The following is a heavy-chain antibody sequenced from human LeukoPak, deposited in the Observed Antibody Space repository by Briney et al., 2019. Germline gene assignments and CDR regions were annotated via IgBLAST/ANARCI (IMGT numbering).Heavy chain of an antibody. J-gene: IGHJ4*02. CDR3: AREFEYSSSSGGDY. V-gene: IGHV3-21*01. D-gene: IGHD6-6*01. CDR1: GFTFSSYS. CDR2: ISSSSSYI. Sequence: GGFLRLSCAASGFTFSSYSMNWVRQAPGKGLEWVSSISSSSSYIYYADSVKGRFTISRDNAKNSLYLQMNSLRAEDTAVYYCAREFEYSSSSGGDYWGQGTLVTVSS.